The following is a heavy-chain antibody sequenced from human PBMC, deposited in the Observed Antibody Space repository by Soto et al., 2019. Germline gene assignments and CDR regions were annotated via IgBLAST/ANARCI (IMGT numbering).Heavy chain of an antibody. CDR3: ATGGWAARQGWFDT. V-gene: IGHV1-24*01. Sequence: GASVKVSCKVSGYTLTELSMHWVRQAPGKGLEWMGGFDPEDGETIYAQKFQGRVTMTEDTSTDTAYMELSSLRSEDTAVYYCATGGWAARQGWFDTWGQGTLVTVSS. D-gene: IGHD6-6*01. CDR2: FDPEDGET. J-gene: IGHJ5*02. CDR1: GYTLTELS.